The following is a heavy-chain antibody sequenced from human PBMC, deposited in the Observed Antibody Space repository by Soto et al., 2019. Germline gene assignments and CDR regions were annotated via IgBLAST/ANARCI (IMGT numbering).Heavy chain of an antibody. D-gene: IGHD1-26*01. CDR3: ARREATDGVLDF. CDR2: INGDGSAT. V-gene: IGHV3-74*01. Sequence: PGGFLRLSCAASGFTFSIHWMHWVRQAPGKGLVWVSRINGDGSATNYADSVKGRFTISRDNAKNTLHLQMNSLRAEDTALYYCARREATDGVLDFWGQGTLVTVSS. CDR1: GFTFSIHW. J-gene: IGHJ4*02.